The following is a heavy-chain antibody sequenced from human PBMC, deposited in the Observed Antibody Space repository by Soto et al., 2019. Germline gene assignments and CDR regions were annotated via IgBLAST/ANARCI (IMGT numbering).Heavy chain of an antibody. CDR3: ARRYGDYFDF. J-gene: IGHJ4*02. CDR1: GGSISSYY. V-gene: IGHV4-59*08. D-gene: IGHD4-17*01. Sequence: QVQLQESGPGPVKPSETLSLTCTVSGGSISSYYWSWIRQPPGKGLEWIGYIYYSGGTNYNPSLKSRVTISVATSKNQFSLKLSSVTAADTAVYYCARRYGDYFDFWGQGTLVTVSS. CDR2: IYYSGGT.